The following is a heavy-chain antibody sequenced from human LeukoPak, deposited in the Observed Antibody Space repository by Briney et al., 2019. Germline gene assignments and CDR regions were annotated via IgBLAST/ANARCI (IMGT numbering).Heavy chain of an antibody. CDR3: ARALNPLPGTYYFDY. CDR2: IYYSGST. CDR1: GVSISSYY. D-gene: IGHD2-15*01. Sequence: SETLSLTCSVSGVSISSYYWSWIRQPPGKGLEWIGSIYYSGSTNYYPSLKSRVTMSVDTSKNQFSLNLISVTAADTAVYYCARALNPLPGTYYFDYWGQGTLVTVSS. V-gene: IGHV4-59*12. J-gene: IGHJ4*02.